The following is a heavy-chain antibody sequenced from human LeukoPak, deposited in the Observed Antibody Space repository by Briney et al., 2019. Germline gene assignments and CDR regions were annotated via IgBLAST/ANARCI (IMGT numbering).Heavy chain of an antibody. Sequence: GGSLRLSCAASGFTFSSYAMSWVRQAPGKGLEWVSAISGSGGSTYYADSVKGRFTISRDNAKNSLYLQMNSLRAEDTAVYYCSRGRLFGDYWGQGALVTVSS. D-gene: IGHD2-21*02. CDR2: ISGSGGST. V-gene: IGHV3-23*01. J-gene: IGHJ4*02. CDR3: SRGRLFGDY. CDR1: GFTFSSYA.